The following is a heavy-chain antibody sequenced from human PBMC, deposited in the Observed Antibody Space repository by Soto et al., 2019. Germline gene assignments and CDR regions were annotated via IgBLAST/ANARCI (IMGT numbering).Heavy chain of an antibody. V-gene: IGHV1-69*01. CDR1: GGTFSSYA. CDR3: SRGWRTWFGEYNEY. CDR2: ISPIVGTA. J-gene: IGHJ4*02. Sequence: QVQLVQSGAEVKKPGSSVKVSCTTSGGTFSSYAISWVRQAPGQGLEWMGGISPIVGTANYAQKFEGRGTITADESTSTAYMELSSLRSEDTAVYYCSRGWRTWFGEYNEYWGQGTLVTVSS. D-gene: IGHD3-10*01.